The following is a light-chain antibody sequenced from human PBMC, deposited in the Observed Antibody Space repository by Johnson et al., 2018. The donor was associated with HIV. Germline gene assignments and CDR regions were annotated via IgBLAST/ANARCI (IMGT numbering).Light chain of an antibody. CDR2: ENN. CDR3: GTWDSCLSAYV. V-gene: IGLV1-51*02. CDR1: SSNIGNNY. Sequence: QSVLTQPPSVSAAPGQKVTISCSGSSSNIGNNYVSWYQQLPGTAPKLLIYENNKRPLGIPDRFSGSKSGTSATLGITGLQTGDEADYYCGTWDSCLSAYVIGTGTKVPVL. J-gene: IGLJ1*01.